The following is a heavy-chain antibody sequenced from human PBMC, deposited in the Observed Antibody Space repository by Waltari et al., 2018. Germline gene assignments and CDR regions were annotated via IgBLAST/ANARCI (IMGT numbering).Heavy chain of an antibody. CDR2: INQDGSEE. CDR1: RFTFSNYW. D-gene: IGHD5-12*01. CDR3: ARTGARWLQFAAFDI. V-gene: IGHV3-7*01. J-gene: IGHJ3*02. Sequence: EVLLVESGGGLVQTGGSLRLSCAASRFTFSNYWMNWVRQAPGKGLEWVANINQDGSEENYVDSGKGRFTISRDNAKNSLYLEMKTLRAEDTAIYYCARTGARWLQFAAFDIWGQGTMVTVSS.